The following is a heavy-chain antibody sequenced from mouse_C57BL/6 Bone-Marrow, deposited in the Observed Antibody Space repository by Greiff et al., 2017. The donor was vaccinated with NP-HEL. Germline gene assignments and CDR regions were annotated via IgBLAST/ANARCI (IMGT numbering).Heavy chain of an antibody. J-gene: IGHJ4*01. CDR2: IDPSDSYT. CDR1: GYTFTSYW. D-gene: IGHD2-3*01. Sequence: QVQLQQPGAELVKPGASVKLSCKASGYTFTSYWMQWVKQRPGQGLEWIGEIDPSDSYTNYNQKFKGKATLTVDTSSSTAYMQLSRLTSEDSAVYYCAREGWFHYYAMDYWGQGTSVTVSS. V-gene: IGHV1-50*01. CDR3: AREGWFHYYAMDY.